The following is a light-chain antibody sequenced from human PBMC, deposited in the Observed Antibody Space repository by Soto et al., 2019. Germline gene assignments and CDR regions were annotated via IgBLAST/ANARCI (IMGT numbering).Light chain of an antibody. CDR3: YSFAGSTTFSYV. CDR1: SSDVVTYNL. Sequence: SVLTQPASVSGSPGQSISISCTGTSSDVVTYNLVSWYQQHPGKAPTVLIYEGTKRPSGVSNRFSGSKSGNTASLTISGLQTEDEADYYCYSFAGSTTFSYVFGPGTKGTVL. J-gene: IGLJ1*01. CDR2: EGT. V-gene: IGLV2-23*03.